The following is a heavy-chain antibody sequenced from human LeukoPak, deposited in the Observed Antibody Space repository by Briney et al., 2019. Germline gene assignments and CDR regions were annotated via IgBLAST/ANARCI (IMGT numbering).Heavy chain of an antibody. CDR3: AKTGGYYDTSDLYRPDVFDI. Sequence: GGSLGLSCAASGFASGLPFSAIAVGWVRRAPGKGRGWVGRVNGRGATTYYADSVRGRFTISRDNSKNTVYLQMISLGADDTAVYFCAKTGGYYDTSDLYRPDVFDIWGQGTVVTVSS. CDR1: GLPFSAIA. J-gene: IGHJ3*02. V-gene: IGHV3-23*01. CDR2: VNGRGATT. D-gene: IGHD3-22*01.